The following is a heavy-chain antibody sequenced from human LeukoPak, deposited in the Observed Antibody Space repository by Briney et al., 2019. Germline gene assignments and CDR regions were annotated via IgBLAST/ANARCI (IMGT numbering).Heavy chain of an antibody. Sequence: ASVKVSCKASGYTFTSYAMNWVRQAPGLGLEWMGWINTNTGNPTYAQGFTGRFVSSLDTSVSTAYLQISSLKAEDTAVYYCASRNPPLYGDNEGDAFDIWGQGTMVTVSS. J-gene: IGHJ3*02. V-gene: IGHV7-4-1*02. CDR3: ASRNPPLYGDNEGDAFDI. D-gene: IGHD4-17*01. CDR2: INTNTGNP. CDR1: GYTFTSYA.